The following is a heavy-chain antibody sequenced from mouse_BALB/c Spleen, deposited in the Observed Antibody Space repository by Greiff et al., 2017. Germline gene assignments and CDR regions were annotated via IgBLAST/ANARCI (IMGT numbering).Heavy chain of an antibody. Sequence: EVQLVESGGGLVKPGGSLKLSCAASGFTFSSYTMSWVRQTPEKRLEWVATISSGGSYTYYPDSVKGRFTISRDNAKNTLYLQMSSLKSEDTAMYYCTRDGGGADWGQGTLVTVSA. CDR3: TRDGGGAD. J-gene: IGHJ3*01. CDR2: ISSGGSYT. CDR1: GFTFSSYT. V-gene: IGHV5-6-4*01.